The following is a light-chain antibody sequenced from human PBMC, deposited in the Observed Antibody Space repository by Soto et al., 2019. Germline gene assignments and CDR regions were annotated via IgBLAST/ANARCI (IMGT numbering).Light chain of an antibody. V-gene: IGKV3-20*01. CDR2: GAS. Sequence: DIVLTQSPFTMSLSLGERAPLSCRAIQSVSTSQLAWYQQKPGQAPRLLIFGASSRATGIPDRFRGSGSGTDFTLTISSLQSEDFALYYCQQYNKWPLITFGQGTRLEIK. CDR1: QSVSTSQ. CDR3: QQYNKWPLIT. J-gene: IGKJ5*01.